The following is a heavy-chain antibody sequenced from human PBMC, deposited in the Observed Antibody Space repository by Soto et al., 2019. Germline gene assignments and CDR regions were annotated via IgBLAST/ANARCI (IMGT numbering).Heavy chain of an antibody. D-gene: IGHD1-26*01. CDR1: GFTFSSYA. V-gene: IGHV3-23*01. J-gene: IGHJ5*01. CDR3: TTHEEGAPWAGGFDS. Sequence: GGSLRLSCAASGFTFSSYAMSWVRQAPGKGLEWVSAISGSGGSTYYADSVKGRFTISRDNSNVTLYLQMDSLRVEDTAIYYCTTHEEGAPWAGGFDSWGQGTLVTVSS. CDR2: ISGSGGST.